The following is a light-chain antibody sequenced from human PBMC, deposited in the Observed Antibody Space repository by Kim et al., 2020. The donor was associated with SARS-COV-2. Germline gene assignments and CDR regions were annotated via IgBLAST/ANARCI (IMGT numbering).Light chain of an antibody. CDR1: SSDVGGYNY. CDR3: SSYTSSSTLEV. V-gene: IGLV2-14*03. Sequence: QSALTQPASVSGSPGQSITISCTGTSSDVGGYNYVSWYQQHPGKAPKLMIYDVSNRPSGVSNRFSGSKSGNTAPLTISGLQAEDEADYYCSSYTSSSTLEVFGGGTQLTVL. CDR2: DVS. J-gene: IGLJ3*02.